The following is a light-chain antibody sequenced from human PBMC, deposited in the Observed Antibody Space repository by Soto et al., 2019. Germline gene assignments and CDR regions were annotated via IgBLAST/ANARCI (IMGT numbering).Light chain of an antibody. J-gene: IGLJ1*01. Sequence: QSVLTQPASVSGSPGQSITISCTGTSSDVGAYDYVSWYQQHPGKAPKVMIYEVSNWPSGVSNRFSGSKSGNTASLTISGLQADDEAEYHCSSYTTSSTLVFGTGTKVTVL. CDR2: EVS. CDR3: SSYTTSSTLV. CDR1: SSDVGAYDY. V-gene: IGLV2-14*01.